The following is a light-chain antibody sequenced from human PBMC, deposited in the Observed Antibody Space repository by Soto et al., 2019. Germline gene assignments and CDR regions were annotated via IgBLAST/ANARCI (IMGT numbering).Light chain of an antibody. CDR3: CSYVGSYILYV. CDR2: DVS. V-gene: IGLV2-11*01. J-gene: IGLJ1*01. Sequence: QSALTQPRSVSGSRGQSVTISCTGTSSDVGGYNYVSWYQQHPGKAPKVMIYDVSKRPSGVPDRFSGSKSGNTASLTISGLQAEDEADYYCCSYVGSYILYVFGTGTKLTVL. CDR1: SSDVGGYNY.